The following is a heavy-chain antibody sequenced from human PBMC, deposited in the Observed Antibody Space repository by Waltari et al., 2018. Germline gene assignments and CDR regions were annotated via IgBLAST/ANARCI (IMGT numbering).Heavy chain of an antibody. CDR2: ISGYKDNT. J-gene: IGHJ2*01. D-gene: IGHD3-3*01. CDR3: ARGAVFGVVINWYFEL. Sequence: QTQLVQSGVAVKRPGASVTVSCKASGYIFSDYKITWLRQAPGQGLEWMGWISGYKDNTNYAQNFQGRVTMTTDRSTATAYLELTSLKSDDTAVYYCARGAVFGVVINWYFELWGPGTLVTVSS. CDR1: GYIFSDYK. V-gene: IGHV1-18*04.